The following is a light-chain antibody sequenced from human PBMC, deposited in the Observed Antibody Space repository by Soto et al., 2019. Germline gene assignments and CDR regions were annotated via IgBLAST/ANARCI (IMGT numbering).Light chain of an antibody. J-gene: IGLJ1*01. Sequence: QSVLTQPASVSGSPGQSITISCTGTNSDVGGYNYVSWYQQRPGKAPKLMIYEVSKRPSGVSNRFSGSKSGTSASLAISGLQSEDEADYYCAAWDDSLNGFYVFGTGTKVTVL. CDR2: EVS. CDR3: AAWDDSLNGFYV. V-gene: IGLV2-14*01. CDR1: NSDVGGYNY.